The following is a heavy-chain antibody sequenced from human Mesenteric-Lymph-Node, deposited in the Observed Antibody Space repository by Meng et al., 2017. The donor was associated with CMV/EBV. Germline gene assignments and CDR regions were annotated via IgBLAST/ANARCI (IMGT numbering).Heavy chain of an antibody. V-gene: IGHV3-48*03. CDR3: ARDLSVTWYYFDY. D-gene: IGHD4-11*01. Sequence: GESLKISCAASEFRFDGYEMNWVRQAPGKGLEWVSYISSSGSTIYYADSVKGRFTISRDNAKNSLYLQMNSLRAEDTAVYYCARDLSVTWYYFDYWGQGTLVTVSS. CDR1: EFRFDGYE. J-gene: IGHJ4*02. CDR2: ISSSGSTI.